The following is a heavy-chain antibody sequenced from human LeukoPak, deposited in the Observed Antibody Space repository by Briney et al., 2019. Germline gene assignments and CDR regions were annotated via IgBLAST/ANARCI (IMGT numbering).Heavy chain of an antibody. V-gene: IGHV3-30*01. D-gene: IGHD2-15*01. Sequence: GGPLRLSCAASGFTFSNTWMSWVRQAPGKGLEWVAVISYDGSNKYYADSVKGRFTISRDNSKNTLYLQMNSLRAEDTAVYYCAREGVVLSYWGQGTLVTVSS. CDR3: AREGVVLSY. CDR1: GFTFSNTW. CDR2: ISYDGSNK. J-gene: IGHJ4*02.